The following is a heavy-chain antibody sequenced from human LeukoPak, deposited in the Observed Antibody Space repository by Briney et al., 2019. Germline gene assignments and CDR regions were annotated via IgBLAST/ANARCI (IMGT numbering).Heavy chain of an antibody. CDR1: GGSISSYY. D-gene: IGHD4-17*01. CDR2: IYYSGSI. J-gene: IGHJ5*02. V-gene: IGHV4-59*08. CDR3: ARHRAYGVSRAGWFDP. Sequence: SETLSLTCTVSGGSISSYYWSWIRQPPGKGLEWIGYIYYSGSINYNPSHKSRVTISVETTTNHFSLKLSSVTAADTAVYYCARHRAYGVSRAGWFDPWGQGTLVTVSS.